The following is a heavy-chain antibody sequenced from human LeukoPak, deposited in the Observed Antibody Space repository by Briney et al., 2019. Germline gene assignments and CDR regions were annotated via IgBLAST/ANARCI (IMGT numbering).Heavy chain of an antibody. D-gene: IGHD3-22*01. CDR3: AKDWTMIGSYFDY. J-gene: IGHJ4*02. V-gene: IGHV3-33*06. CDR1: GFTFSSYG. Sequence: GGSLRLSCAASGFTFSSYGMHWVRQAPGKGLEWVAVIWYDGSNKYYADSVKGRFTISRDNSKNTLYLQMNGLRAEDTAVYYCAKDWTMIGSYFDYWGQGTLVTVSS. CDR2: IWYDGSNK.